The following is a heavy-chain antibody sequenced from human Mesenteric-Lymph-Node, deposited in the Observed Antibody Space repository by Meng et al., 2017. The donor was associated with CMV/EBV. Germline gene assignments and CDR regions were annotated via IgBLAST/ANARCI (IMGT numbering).Heavy chain of an antibody. Sequence: SLKISCAAAGFTFDDYAMHWVRQAPGKGLEWVSSISWNGIKIDYADSVKGRFTISRDNSKSTLCQQVNSLRAEDTAVYYCAKDQTGSDSSSWYYYYYGMDVWGQGTTVTVSS. V-gene: IGHV3-9*01. CDR2: ISWNGIKI. CDR3: AKDQTGSDSSSWYYYYYGMDV. J-gene: IGHJ6*02. CDR1: GFTFDDYA. D-gene: IGHD6-13*01.